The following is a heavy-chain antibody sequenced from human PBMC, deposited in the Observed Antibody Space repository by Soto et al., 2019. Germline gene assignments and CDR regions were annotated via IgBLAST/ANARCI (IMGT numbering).Heavy chain of an antibody. CDR1: GYTFTNYD. CDR2: MNPNSGNT. V-gene: IGHV1-8*01. CDR3: VRGGGYYDFLKGYDY. J-gene: IGHJ4*01. D-gene: IGHD3-3*01. Sequence: ASVKVSCKASGYTFTNYDINWVRQATGQGLKWMGWMNPNSGNTACAQKFQGRLSMTRNTSISTAYMELDSLRSEDTAVYYCVRGGGYYDFLKGYDYWGPVTLFPVSP.